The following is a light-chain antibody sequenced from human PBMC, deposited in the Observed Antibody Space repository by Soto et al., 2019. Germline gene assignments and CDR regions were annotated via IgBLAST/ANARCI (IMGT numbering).Light chain of an antibody. Sequence: QSALTQPASVSGSPGQSITISCTGTSGDIGSYNRVSWYQQHPGKAPKLIIYEVTDRPSGVSNRFSGSKSGNTASLTISGLQAEDEADYYCSSYTTSTTRIIFGGGTKLTVL. J-gene: IGLJ2*01. V-gene: IGLV2-14*01. CDR2: EVT. CDR1: SGDIGSYNR. CDR3: SSYTTSTTRII.